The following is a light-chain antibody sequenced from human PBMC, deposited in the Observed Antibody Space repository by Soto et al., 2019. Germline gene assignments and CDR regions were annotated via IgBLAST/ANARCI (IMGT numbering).Light chain of an antibody. CDR3: QSYDSSLSGNYV. CDR1: SSNIGAGYD. J-gene: IGLJ1*01. CDR2: GNS. V-gene: IGLV1-40*01. Sequence: LTQPPSVSGAPGKRVTISCTGSSSNIGAGYDVHWYQQLPGTAPKLLIYGNSNRPSGVPDRFSGSKSGTSASLAITGLQAEDEADYYCQSYDSSLSGNYVFGTGTKVTVL.